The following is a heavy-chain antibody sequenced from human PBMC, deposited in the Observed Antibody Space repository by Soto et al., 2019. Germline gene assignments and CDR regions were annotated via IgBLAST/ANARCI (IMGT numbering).Heavy chain of an antibody. CDR3: ARTKCSGGSCYSWSLDY. V-gene: IGHV4-31*03. J-gene: IGHJ4*02. CDR1: GGSITTGGYY. CDR2: RYYSEST. D-gene: IGHD2-15*01. Sequence: TLSLTCTVSGGSITTGGYYWSWIRQLPGKGLEWIGHRYYSESTHYNPSLKSRVSISLDTSKNQFSLKLSFVTAADTAMYYCARTKCSGGSCYSWSLDYWGQGTPVTVSS.